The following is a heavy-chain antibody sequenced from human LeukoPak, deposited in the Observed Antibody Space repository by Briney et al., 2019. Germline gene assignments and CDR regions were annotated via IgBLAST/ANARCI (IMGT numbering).Heavy chain of an antibody. V-gene: IGHV4-59*08. CDR1: GVSVTSDY. Sequence: PSETLFLTCTVSGVSVTSDYWSWIRQPPGKGLEWIGYMYYSGSTNYNPSLKSRVTISGDTSKNKFSLKLSSVTAADTAVYYCARRYCSSTSCPIDYWGQGTLVPVSS. J-gene: IGHJ4*02. CDR2: MYYSGST. CDR3: ARRYCSSTSCPIDY. D-gene: IGHD2-2*01.